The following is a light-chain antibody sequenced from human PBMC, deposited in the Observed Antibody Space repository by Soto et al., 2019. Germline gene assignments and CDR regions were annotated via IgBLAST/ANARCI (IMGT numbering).Light chain of an antibody. CDR1: QSVSGSY. V-gene: IGKV3D-20*01. CDR3: QHYGTSPRT. J-gene: IGKJ1*01. Sequence: EIVLTQSPATLSLSPGERATLSCGASQSVSGSYLAWYQQKPGLAPRLLMYDAFSRATGIPDRFSSSGSGTDFTLTISRLEPEDFAVYYCQHYGTSPRTFGQGTKVDIK. CDR2: DAF.